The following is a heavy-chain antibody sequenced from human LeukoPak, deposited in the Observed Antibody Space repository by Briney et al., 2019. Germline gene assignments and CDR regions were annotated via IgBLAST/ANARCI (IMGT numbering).Heavy chain of an antibody. CDR2: IYYSGTT. V-gene: IGHV4-39*01. CDR3: ARQRADYFYHYMDV. J-gene: IGHJ6*03. Sequence: LSETLSLTCTVSGGSIDSSSYYWDWIRQPPGTGLEWLGNIYYSGTTFYTSSLKSRVTISTDMSKNQFSLRLTSVTAADTAVYYCARQRADYFYHYMDVWGKGTTVIVSS. CDR1: GGSIDSSSYY.